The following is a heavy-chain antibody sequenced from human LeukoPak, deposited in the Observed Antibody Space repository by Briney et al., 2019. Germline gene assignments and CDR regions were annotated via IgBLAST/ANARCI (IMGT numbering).Heavy chain of an antibody. V-gene: IGHV3-21*01. CDR3: ASGVLRFLEWLPLDAFDI. Sequence: GGSLRLSCAASRFTFSSYSMNWVRQAPGKGLEWVSSISSSSSYIYYADSVKGRFTISRDNAKNSLYLQMNSLRAEDTAVYYCASGVLRFLEWLPLDAFDIWGQGTMVTVSS. CDR1: RFTFSSYS. CDR2: ISSSSSYI. J-gene: IGHJ3*02. D-gene: IGHD3-3*01.